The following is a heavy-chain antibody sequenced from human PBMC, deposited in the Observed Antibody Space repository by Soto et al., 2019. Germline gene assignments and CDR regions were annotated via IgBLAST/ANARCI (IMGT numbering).Heavy chain of an antibody. V-gene: IGHV3-74*01. CDR2: INIDGSDT. CDR1: GFTFRNYW. Sequence: AESGGDLVQPGGSLRLSCAASGFTFRNYWMHWVRQGPGKGLEWVSQINIDGSDTTHADSVKGRFTISRDNATNTLYLQMNSLRVEDTAVYFCTRGGTPQLWGQGTLVTVS. D-gene: IGHD1-1*01. J-gene: IGHJ4*02. CDR3: TRGGTPQL.